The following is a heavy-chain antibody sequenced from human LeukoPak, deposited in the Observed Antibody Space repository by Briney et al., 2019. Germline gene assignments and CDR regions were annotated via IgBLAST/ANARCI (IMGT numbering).Heavy chain of an antibody. CDR2: IYPGDSDT. V-gene: IGHV5-51*01. D-gene: IGHD4-17*01. J-gene: IGHJ4*02. CDR1: GYSFTSYW. Sequence: GESLKISCKGSGYSFTSYWIGWVRQMPGKGLEWMGIIYPGDSDTRYSPSLQGQVTISADKSISTAYLQWSSLKASGTAMYYCARGFENGDFYFDYWGQGTLVTVSS. CDR3: ARGFENGDFYFDY.